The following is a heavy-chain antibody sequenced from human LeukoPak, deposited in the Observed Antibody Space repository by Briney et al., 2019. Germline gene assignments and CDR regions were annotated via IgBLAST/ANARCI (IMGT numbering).Heavy chain of an antibody. J-gene: IGHJ4*02. CDR1: GYTFTGYY. CDR3: ARAGRGYSGYATY. D-gene: IGHD5-12*01. V-gene: IGHV1-2*02. Sequence: ASVKVSCKASGYTFTGYYMHWVRQAPGQGLEWMGWINPNSGGTNYAQKFQGRVTMTRDTSISTAYMELSRLRSDDTAVFYCARAGRGYSGYATYWGQGTLVTVSS. CDR2: INPNSGGT.